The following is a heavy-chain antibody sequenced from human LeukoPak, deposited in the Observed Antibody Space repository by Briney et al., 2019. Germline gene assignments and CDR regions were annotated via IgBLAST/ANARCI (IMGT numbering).Heavy chain of an antibody. CDR2: IYSTGIT. V-gene: IGHV4-59*01. CDR1: GGSISGYY. D-gene: IGHD3-22*01. Sequence: SETLSLTCTVSGGSISGYYWSWIRQPPGKGLELIGYIYSTGITDYNPSLTSRVTIPVDTSKNQFSLKLSSVTAADTAVYYCARFIGSSGYYDYWGHGTLVTVPS. CDR3: ARFIGSSGYYDY. J-gene: IGHJ4*01.